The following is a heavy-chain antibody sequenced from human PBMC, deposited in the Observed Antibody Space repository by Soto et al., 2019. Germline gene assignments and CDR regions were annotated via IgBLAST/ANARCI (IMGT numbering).Heavy chain of an antibody. CDR1: GGAISGYY. CDR2: IYSSGST. CDR3: ARGQRFSGWFDT. Sequence: SETLSLTCTVTGGAISGYYWTWIRQSDGEGLEWIGRIYSSGSTNYNPSLKSRVTISLDTSMNYFSLRLSSVTAADTAVYYCARGQRFSGWFDTWGQGTLVTVSS. J-gene: IGHJ5*02. D-gene: IGHD3-3*01. V-gene: IGHV4-4*07.